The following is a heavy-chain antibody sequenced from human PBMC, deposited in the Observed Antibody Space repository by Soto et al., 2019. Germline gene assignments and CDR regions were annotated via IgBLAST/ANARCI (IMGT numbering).Heavy chain of an antibody. D-gene: IGHD1-26*01. CDR1: GGSISSSSYY. V-gene: IGHV4-39*01. Sequence: SETLSLTCTVSGGSISSSSYYWGWIRQPPGKGLEWIGSIYYSGSTYYNPSLKSRVTISVDTSKNQFSLKLSSVTAADTAVYYCASRSGSYYYYGMDVWGQGTTVS. CDR3: ASRSGSYYYYGMDV. J-gene: IGHJ6*02. CDR2: IYYSGST.